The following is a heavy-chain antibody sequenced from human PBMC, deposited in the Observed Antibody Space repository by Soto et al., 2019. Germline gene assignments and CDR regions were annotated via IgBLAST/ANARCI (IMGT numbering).Heavy chain of an antibody. V-gene: IGHV4-31*03. CDR1: GGSISSGGYY. CDR2: IYYSGST. CDR3: ARYGAGIFDAFDI. D-gene: IGHD3-10*01. J-gene: IGHJ3*02. Sequence: PSETLSLTCTVSGGSISSGGYYWSWLRQHTGKGLEWIGYIYYSGSTYYNPSLKSRVTISVDTSKNQFSLKLSSVTAADTAVYYCARYGAGIFDAFDIWGQGTTVTVSS.